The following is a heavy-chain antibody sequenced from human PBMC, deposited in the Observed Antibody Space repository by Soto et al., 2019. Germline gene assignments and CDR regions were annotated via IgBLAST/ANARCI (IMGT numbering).Heavy chain of an antibody. D-gene: IGHD4-17*01. Sequence: GGSLRLSCAASGFTFSSYEMIWVREAPGKGLEWVSYISSSGTTIYYADSVEGRFTISRDNAKNSLYLQMNSLRVDDTALYYCARVAGYGDYGFAYWGRGTLVTVSS. J-gene: IGHJ4*02. V-gene: IGHV3-48*03. CDR2: ISSSGTTI. CDR3: ARVAGYGDYGFAY. CDR1: GFTFSSYE.